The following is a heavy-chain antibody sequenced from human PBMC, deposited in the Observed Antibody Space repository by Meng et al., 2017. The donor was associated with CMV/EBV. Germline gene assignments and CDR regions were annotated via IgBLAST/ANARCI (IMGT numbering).Heavy chain of an antibody. Sequence: QVQLQESGPGLLNASWTLSLTCTVAGGSISSYYWSWIRQPAGKGLEWIGRIYTSGSTNYNPSLKSRVTMSVDTSKNQFSLKLSSVTAADTAVYYCARDLMNCSSTSCANWFDPWGQGTLVTVSS. CDR2: IYTSGST. V-gene: IGHV4-4*07. D-gene: IGHD2-2*01. CDR3: ARDLMNCSSTSCANWFDP. CDR1: GGSISSYY. J-gene: IGHJ5*02.